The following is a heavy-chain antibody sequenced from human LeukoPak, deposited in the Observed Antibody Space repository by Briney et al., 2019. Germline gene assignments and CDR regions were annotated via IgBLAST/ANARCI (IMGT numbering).Heavy chain of an antibody. CDR1: GDSISGYY. Sequence: SETLSLTCTVSGDSISGYYWIWIRQPPGKGLEWIGCISSSGSTNYNPSLKTRVTISIDTSEKQFSLTLSSVTATDTAVYYCARAGSSWSSYYYYYYMDVWGKGTTVTVSS. V-gene: IGHV4-59*01. CDR3: ARAGSSWSSYYYYYYMDV. D-gene: IGHD6-13*01. CDR2: ISSSGST. J-gene: IGHJ6*03.